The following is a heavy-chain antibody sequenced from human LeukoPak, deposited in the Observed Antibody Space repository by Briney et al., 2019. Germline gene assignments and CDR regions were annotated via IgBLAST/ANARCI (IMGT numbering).Heavy chain of an antibody. CDR3: AKDSGSGSYPFDY. CDR2: IKQDGSEK. Sequence: RTGGSLRLSCVASGFSFNTYWMSWVRQAPGKGLEWVANIKQDGSEKYYVDSVKGRFTISRDNAKNSVYLQMNSLRAEDTAVYYCAKDSGSGSYPFDYWGQGTLVTVSS. D-gene: IGHD3-10*01. CDR1: GFSFNTYW. J-gene: IGHJ4*02. V-gene: IGHV3-7*03.